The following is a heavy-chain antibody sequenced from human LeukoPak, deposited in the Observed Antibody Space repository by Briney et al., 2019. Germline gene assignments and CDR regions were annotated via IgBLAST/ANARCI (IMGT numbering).Heavy chain of an antibody. CDR1: GGSISSYS. J-gene: IGHJ3*02. CDR3: ARDGEWELRGAFDI. V-gene: IGHV4-59*01. Sequence: SETLSLTCTVSGGSISSYSCSWIRQPPGKGLEWIGYINYSGSTNYNPSLKSRVTISIDTSKNQFSLKLSSVTAADTSVYYCARDGEWELRGAFDIWGQGTMVTVSS. D-gene: IGHD1-26*01. CDR2: INYSGST.